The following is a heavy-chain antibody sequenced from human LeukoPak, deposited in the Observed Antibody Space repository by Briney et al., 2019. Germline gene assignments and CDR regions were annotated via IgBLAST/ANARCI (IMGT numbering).Heavy chain of an antibody. V-gene: IGHV1-24*01. D-gene: IGHD6-19*01. Sequence: ASVKVSCKVSGYTLTELSMHWVRQAPGKGLEWMGGFDPEDGETIYAQKFQGRVTMTEGTSTDTAYMELSSLRSEDTAVYYCATDNYSSGWYDYYYYYGMDVWGKGTTVTVSS. CDR1: GYTLTELS. J-gene: IGHJ6*04. CDR2: FDPEDGET. CDR3: ATDNYSSGWYDYYYYYGMDV.